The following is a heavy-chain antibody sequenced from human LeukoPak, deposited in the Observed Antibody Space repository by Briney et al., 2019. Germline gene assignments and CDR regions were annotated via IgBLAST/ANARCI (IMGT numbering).Heavy chain of an antibody. V-gene: IGHV1-46*01. D-gene: IGHD3-3*01. J-gene: IGHJ4*02. CDR1: GYTFTSYQ. CDR3: ARTYDFWSGSQYYFDS. CDR2: INPSGGST. Sequence: ASVKVSCKASGYTFTSYQIHWVRQAPGQGLEWMGVINPSGGSTSYAQKFQGRVTMTRDTSTSTVYMELSSLRSEDTAVYYCARTYDFWSGSQYYFDSWGQGTLVTVSS.